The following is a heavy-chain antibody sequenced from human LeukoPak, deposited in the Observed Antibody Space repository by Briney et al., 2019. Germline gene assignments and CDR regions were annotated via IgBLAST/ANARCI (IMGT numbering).Heavy chain of an antibody. CDR1: GFTFSDYY. D-gene: IGHD6-19*01. Sequence: GGSLRLSCAASGFTFSDYYMSWLRQAPGQGLEWVSYISSSGSTIYYADSVKGRFTISRDNAKNSLYLQMNSLRAEDTAVYYCARPGYRAGWLRGWFDPWGQGTLVTVSS. V-gene: IGHV3-11*01. CDR2: ISSSGSTI. J-gene: IGHJ5*02. CDR3: ARPGYRAGWLRGWFDP.